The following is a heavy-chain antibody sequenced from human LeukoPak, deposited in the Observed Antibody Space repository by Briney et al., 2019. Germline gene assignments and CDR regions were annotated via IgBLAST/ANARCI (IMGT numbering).Heavy chain of an antibody. CDR2: ISSSSSYM. CDR3: ARGRRIAAAGLYYFDY. CDR1: GFTFSSYS. J-gene: IGHJ4*02. V-gene: IGHV3-21*01. Sequence: GGSLRLSCAASGFTFSSYSMNWVRQAPGKGLEWVSSISSSSSYMYYADSVKGRFTISRDNAKNSLYLQMNSLRAEDTAVYYCARGRRIAAAGLYYFDYWGQGTLVTVSS. D-gene: IGHD6-13*01.